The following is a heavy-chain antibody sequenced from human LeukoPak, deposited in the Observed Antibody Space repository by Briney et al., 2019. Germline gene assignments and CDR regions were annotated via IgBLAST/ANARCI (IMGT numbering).Heavy chain of an antibody. D-gene: IGHD1-26*01. V-gene: IGHV3-23*01. Sequence: PGGSLRLSCTASGFTFSSYAMSWVRQAPGKGLEWVSAISGSGGSTYYADSVKGRFTISRDNSKNTLYLQMNSLRAEDTAVYYCAKIPSGSYYYYYYMDVWGKGTTVTVSS. CDR2: ISGSGGST. CDR1: GFTFSSYA. J-gene: IGHJ6*03. CDR3: AKIPSGSYYYYYYMDV.